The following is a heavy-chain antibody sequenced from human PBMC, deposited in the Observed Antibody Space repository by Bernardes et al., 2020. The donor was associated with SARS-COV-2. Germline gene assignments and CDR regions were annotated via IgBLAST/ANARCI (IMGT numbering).Heavy chain of an antibody. V-gene: IGHV3-30*19. CDR1: GFTISPFA. CDR3: ARETQDYSSSYYDY. CDR2: ISYEGRTE. Sequence: GGSLRLSCAASGFTISPFAMHWVRQAPGKGLEWVAIISYEGRTEYNADSVKGRFTISRDTSKNTIFLQMSSLRVEDTAMYYCARETQDYSSSYYDYWGHGTLVTVSS. J-gene: IGHJ4*01. D-gene: IGHD6-6*01.